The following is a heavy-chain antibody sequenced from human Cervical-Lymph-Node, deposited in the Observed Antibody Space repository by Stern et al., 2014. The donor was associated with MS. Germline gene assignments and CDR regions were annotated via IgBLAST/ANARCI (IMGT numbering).Heavy chain of an antibody. CDR2: IYPGDSDT. D-gene: IGHD2-8*01. CDR3: ARREGYCTKGVCYGSCFDP. Sequence: VQLVQSGAEVKKPGESLKISCKGSGYSFTSYWIGWVRQMPGKGLEWMGIIYPGDSDTRYSPSFQGQVTISAEKSSSAAYLQWSSLKASDTAMYYGARREGYCTKGVCYGSCFDPWGQGTLVTVSS. J-gene: IGHJ5*02. CDR1: GYSFTSYW. V-gene: IGHV5-51*01.